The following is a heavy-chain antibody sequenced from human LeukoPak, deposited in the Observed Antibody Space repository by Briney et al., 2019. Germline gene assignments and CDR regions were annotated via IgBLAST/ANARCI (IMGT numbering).Heavy chain of an antibody. D-gene: IGHD2-2*02. J-gene: IGHJ4*02. CDR1: GFTFSDYS. CDR2: ISSSSRTI. Sequence: GGSLRLSCAASGFTFSDYSMNWVRQAPEKGLEWVSYISSSSRTIYYADSVKGRFTISRDNAKNSLYLQMNSLRAEDTAVNYCASKDTSRYTPFDFWGQGTLVTVSS. V-gene: IGHV3-48*01. CDR3: ASKDTSRYTPFDF.